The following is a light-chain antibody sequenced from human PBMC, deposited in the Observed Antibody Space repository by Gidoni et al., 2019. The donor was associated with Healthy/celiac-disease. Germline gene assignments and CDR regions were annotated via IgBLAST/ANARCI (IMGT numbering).Light chain of an antibody. CDR2: LGS. V-gene: IGKV2-28*01. Sequence: DIVMTQSLLSLPVTPGEPASISCRSSQSLLHSNGYNYLDWYLQKPGQSPQLLIYLGSNRASGVPDRFSGSGSSTDFTLKISRVEAEDVGVYYCMQALQTPLTFGGGTKVEIK. J-gene: IGKJ4*01. CDR1: QSLLHSNGYNY. CDR3: MQALQTPLT.